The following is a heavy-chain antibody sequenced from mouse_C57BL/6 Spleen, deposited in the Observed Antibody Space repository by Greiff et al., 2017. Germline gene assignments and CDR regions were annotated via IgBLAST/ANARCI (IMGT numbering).Heavy chain of an antibody. CDR3: ATAQATDYYAMDY. CDR1: GYTFTDHT. J-gene: IGHJ4*01. V-gene: IGHV1-78*01. CDR2: IYPRDGST. Sequence: VQVVESDAELVKPGASVKISCKVSGYTFTDHTIHWMKQRPEQGLEWIGYIYPRDGSTKYNEKFKGKATLTADKSSSTAYMQLNSLTSEDSAVYFCATAQATDYYAMDYWGQGTSVTVSS. D-gene: IGHD3-2*02.